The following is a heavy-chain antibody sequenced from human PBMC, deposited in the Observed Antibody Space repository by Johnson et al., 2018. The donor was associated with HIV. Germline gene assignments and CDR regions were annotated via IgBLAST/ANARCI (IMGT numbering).Heavy chain of an antibody. CDR3: AKDKAAAAASDAFDI. CDR1: GFTVSSNY. CDR2: IYSGGST. V-gene: IGHV3-66*01. J-gene: IGHJ3*02. Sequence: VQLVESGGGLVQPGGSLRLSCAASGFTVSSNYMTWVRQAPGKGLEWVSVIYSGGSTYYADSVKGRFTISRDNSKNTLDLQMNSLRAEDTAVYYCAKDKAAAAASDAFDIWGQGTMVTVSS. D-gene: IGHD6-13*01.